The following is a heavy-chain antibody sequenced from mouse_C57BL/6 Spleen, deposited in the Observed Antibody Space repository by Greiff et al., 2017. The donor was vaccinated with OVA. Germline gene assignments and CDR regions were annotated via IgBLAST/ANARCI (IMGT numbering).Heavy chain of an antibody. CDR1: GYAFSSSW. D-gene: IGHD4-1*01. CDR2: IYPGDGDT. V-gene: IGHV1-82*01. Sequence: VQLQQSGPELVKPGASVKISCKASGYAFSSSWMNWVKQRPGKGLEWIGRIYPGDGDTNYNGKFKGKATLTADKSSSTAYMQLSSLTSEDSAVYFCARGGTPFDYWGRGTTLTVSS. J-gene: IGHJ2*01. CDR3: ARGGTPFDY.